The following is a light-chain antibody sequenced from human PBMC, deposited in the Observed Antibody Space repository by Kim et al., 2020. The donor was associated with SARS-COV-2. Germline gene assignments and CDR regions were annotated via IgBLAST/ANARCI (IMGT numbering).Light chain of an antibody. J-gene: IGLJ2*01. CDR3: AAWDDSLNDVV. Sequence: ELTQPPSASGTPGQRVIFSCSGSSSNLGTYSVNWYQQLPGTAPKLLIYTNNQRPSGVPDRFSGSKSGTSASLAINGLQSEDEADYYCAAWDDSLNDVVFGGGTKLTVL. CDR2: TNN. V-gene: IGLV1-44*01. CDR1: SSNLGTYS.